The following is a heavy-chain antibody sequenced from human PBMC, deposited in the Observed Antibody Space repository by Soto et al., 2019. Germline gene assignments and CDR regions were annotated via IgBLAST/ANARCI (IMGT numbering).Heavy chain of an antibody. Sequence: QITLNESGPTVVSPTETLTLTCRFSGFSLTTSGVGVGWIRPSPGKAPEWLALIYWDDDKRYSASLKSRLTITKDTSKNQVVLTVSDLDPTDTATYYCAHRVLRTVFGLVTTTAIYFDFWGQGTPVAVSS. CDR1: GFSLTTSGVG. V-gene: IGHV2-5*02. D-gene: IGHD3-3*01. J-gene: IGHJ4*02. CDR3: AHRVLRTVFGLVTTTAIYFDF. CDR2: IYWDDDK.